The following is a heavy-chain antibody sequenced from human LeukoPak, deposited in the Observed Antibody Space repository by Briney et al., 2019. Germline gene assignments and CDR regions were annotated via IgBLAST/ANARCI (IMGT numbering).Heavy chain of an antibody. D-gene: IGHD3-10*01. CDR2: INPSGGST. CDR1: GYTFTSYY. CDR3: TRDLGTYTSSGSIFFDY. Sequence: GASVKVSCKASGYTFTSYYMHWVRQAPGQGLEWMGIINPSGGSTSYAQKFQGRVTMTRDTSTSTVYMELSSLRSEDTAVFYCTRDLGTYTSSGSIFFDYWGQGTLVTVSS. J-gene: IGHJ4*02. V-gene: IGHV1-46*01.